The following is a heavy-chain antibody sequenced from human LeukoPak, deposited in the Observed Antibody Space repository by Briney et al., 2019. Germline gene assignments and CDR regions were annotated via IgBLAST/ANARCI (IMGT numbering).Heavy chain of an antibody. J-gene: IGHJ4*02. V-gene: IGHV3-7*01. CDR2: IKQDGSEK. CDR1: GFTFSSYW. D-gene: IGHD5-18*01. CDR3: AKQPDKGYSYGYWGYFDY. Sequence: GGSLRLSCAASGFTFSSYWMSWVRKAPGKGLEWVANIKQDGSEKYYVDSVKGRFTVSRDNAKNSLYLQMNSLRAEDTAVYYCAKQPDKGYSYGYWGYFDYWGQGTLVTVSS.